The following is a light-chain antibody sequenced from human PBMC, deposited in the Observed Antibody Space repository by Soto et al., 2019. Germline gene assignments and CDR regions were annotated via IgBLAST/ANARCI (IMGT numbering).Light chain of an antibody. Sequence: QSVLTQPRSVSGSPGQSVTISCTGTSSDVGGYNYVSWYQQHPGKAPKLMIYDVSKRPSGVPDRFSGSKSGNTASLTISGLQAEDEADYYCCSYTGSNTYVIFGGGTQLTVL. CDR2: DVS. CDR1: SSDVGGYNY. V-gene: IGLV2-11*01. CDR3: CSYTGSNTYVI. J-gene: IGLJ2*01.